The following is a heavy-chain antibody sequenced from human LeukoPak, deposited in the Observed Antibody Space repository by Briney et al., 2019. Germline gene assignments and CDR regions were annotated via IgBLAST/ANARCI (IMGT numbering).Heavy chain of an antibody. CDR1: GFTFSDYY. D-gene: IGHD1-26*01. J-gene: IGHJ4*02. V-gene: IGHV3-11*01. Sequence: GGPLRLSCVASGFTFSDYYMTWFRQAPGKALEWISYISGSGSDMTYADPVKGRFTISRDNAKNSLYLQMNGLRAEDTAVYYCAMPTREPQYWGPGTLVTVSS. CDR2: ISGSGSDM. CDR3: AMPTREPQY.